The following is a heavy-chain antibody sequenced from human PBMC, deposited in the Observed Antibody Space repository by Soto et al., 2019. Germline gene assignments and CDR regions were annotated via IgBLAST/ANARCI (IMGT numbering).Heavy chain of an antibody. Sequence: QVQLQESGPGLVKPSQTLSLSCTVSGGSISNSANHWSWIRQHPGEGLEWIGYIYYSGGTYYSPSLKGRVTRSIDASKNQSAPEPSSGTAADTAGYYGAKGVRGGTNWFDPWGQGTLVTVSS. V-gene: IGHV4-31*03. J-gene: IGHJ5*02. D-gene: IGHD3-10*01. CDR1: GGSISNSANH. CDR3: AKGVRGGTNWFDP. CDR2: IYYSGGT.